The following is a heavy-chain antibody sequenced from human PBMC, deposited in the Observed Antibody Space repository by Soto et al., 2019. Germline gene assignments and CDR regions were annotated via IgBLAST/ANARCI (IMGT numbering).Heavy chain of an antibody. CDR2: INPNSGGT. CDR3: ARDSSSRWGATVDHDAFDI. Sequence: ASVKVSCKASGYAFTGYYMHWVRQAPGQGLEWMGWINPNSGGTNYAQKFQGWVTMTRDTSISTAYMELSRLRSDDTAVYYCARDSSSRWGATVDHDAFDIWGQGTMVTVSS. V-gene: IGHV1-2*04. J-gene: IGHJ3*02. CDR1: GYAFTGYY. D-gene: IGHD1-26*01.